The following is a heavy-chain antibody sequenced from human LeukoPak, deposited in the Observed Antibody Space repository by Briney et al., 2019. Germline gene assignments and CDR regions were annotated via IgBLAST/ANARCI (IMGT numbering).Heavy chain of an antibody. V-gene: IGHV4-34*01. CDR2: INHSGST. CDR3: ARVIRITMVRGVQTDAFDI. D-gene: IGHD3-10*01. J-gene: IGHJ3*02. Sequence: SETLSLTCAVYGGSFSGYYWSWIRQPPGKGLEWIGEINHSGSTNFNPSLKSRVTISVDKSKNQFSLKLSSVTAADTAVYYCARVIRITMVRGVQTDAFDIWGQGTMVTVSS. CDR1: GGSFSGYY.